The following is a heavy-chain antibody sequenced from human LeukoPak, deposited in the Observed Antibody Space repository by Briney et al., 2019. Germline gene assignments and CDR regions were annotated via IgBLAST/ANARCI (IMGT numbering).Heavy chain of an antibody. D-gene: IGHD4-17*01. V-gene: IGHV4-4*07. Sequence: SETLSLTCTVSGGSISSYYWSWIRQPAGKGLEWIGRIYTSGSTNYNPSLKSRVTMSVDTSKNQFSLKLSSVTAAVTAVYYCARPRGDYPLYYFDYWGQGTLVTVSS. CDR3: ARPRGDYPLYYFDY. J-gene: IGHJ4*02. CDR1: GGSISSYY. CDR2: IYTSGST.